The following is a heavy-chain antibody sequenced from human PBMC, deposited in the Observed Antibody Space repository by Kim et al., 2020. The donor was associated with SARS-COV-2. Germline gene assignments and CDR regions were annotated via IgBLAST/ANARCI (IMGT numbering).Heavy chain of an antibody. Sequence: SETLSLTCAVSGGSISSSNWWSWVRQPPGKGLEWIGEIYHSGSTNYNPSLKSRVTISVDKSKNQFSLKLTSVTAADTAVYYCASLSSSWSRYYFDYWGQGTLVTVSS. V-gene: IGHV4-4*02. D-gene: IGHD6-13*01. CDR2: IYHSGST. CDR3: ASLSSSWSRYYFDY. CDR1: GGSISSSNW. J-gene: IGHJ4*02.